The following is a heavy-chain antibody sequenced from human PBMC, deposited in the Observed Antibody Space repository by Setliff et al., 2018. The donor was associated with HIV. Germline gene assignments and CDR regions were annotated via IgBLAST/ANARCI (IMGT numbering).Heavy chain of an antibody. D-gene: IGHD4-17*01. CDR2: IYTSGST. V-gene: IGHV4-4*08. J-gene: IGHJ4*02. Sequence: SETLSLTCTVSGGSISNYYWSWIRQPPGKGLEWIGYIYTSGSTDYNPSLQSRVTISVDTSKNQFSLKLSSVTAADTAVYYCARQKTVTTYFDYWGQGTLVT. CDR3: ARQKTVTTYFDY. CDR1: GGSISNYY.